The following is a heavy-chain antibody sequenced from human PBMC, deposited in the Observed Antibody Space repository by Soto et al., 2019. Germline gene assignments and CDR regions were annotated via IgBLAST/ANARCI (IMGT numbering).Heavy chain of an antibody. D-gene: IGHD3-22*01. Sequence: QVQLVQSGAEEKKPGASVKVSCKASGYTFTSYAMHWVRQAPGQRLEWMGWINAGNGNTKYSQKFQGRVTITRDTAASTASMELSSLRSEDTAVYYCARGSGYYYWDDYWGQGTLVTDSS. J-gene: IGHJ4*02. CDR1: GYTFTSYA. V-gene: IGHV1-3*05. CDR2: INAGNGNT. CDR3: ARGSGYYYWDDY.